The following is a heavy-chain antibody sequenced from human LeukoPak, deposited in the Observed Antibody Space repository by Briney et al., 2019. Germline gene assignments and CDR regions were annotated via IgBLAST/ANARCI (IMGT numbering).Heavy chain of an antibody. D-gene: IGHD6-13*01. CDR1: GGTFSSYA. CDR2: IIPIFGTA. CDR3: ARDLGSSWILADY. V-gene: IGHV1-69*05. J-gene: IGHJ4*02. Sequence: ASVKVSCKASGGTFSSYAISWVRQAPGQGLEWMGGIIPIFGTANYAQKLQGRVTMTTDTSTSTAYMELRSLRSDDTAVYFCARDLGSSWILADYWGQGTLVTVSS.